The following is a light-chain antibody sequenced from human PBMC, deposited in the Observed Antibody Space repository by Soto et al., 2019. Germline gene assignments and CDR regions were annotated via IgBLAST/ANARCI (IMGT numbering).Light chain of an antibody. J-gene: IGLJ3*02. Sequence: QPVLTQSPSASASLGASVKLTCTLSSGHSSYAIAWHQQQPEKGPRYLMKLNNDGSHNKGDGIPDRFSGSSSGAERYLTISSLQSEDEADYYCQTWGTGFLVFGGGTSSPS. V-gene: IGLV4-69*01. CDR2: LNNDGSH. CDR1: SGHSSYA. CDR3: QTWGTGFLV.